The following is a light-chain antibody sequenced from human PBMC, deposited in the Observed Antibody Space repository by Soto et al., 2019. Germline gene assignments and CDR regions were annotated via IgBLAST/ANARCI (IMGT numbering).Light chain of an antibody. V-gene: IGKV3-15*01. Sequence: EIVMTQSPATLSVSPGERATLSCRASQSVFSNLAWYQQKPGQAPRLLIYGASTRATGIPARFSGSGSGTEFTLTISSLRSEDFAVYYCQQYNEWPLTFGGGTKVEIK. CDR1: QSVFSN. CDR3: QQYNEWPLT. CDR2: GAS. J-gene: IGKJ4*01.